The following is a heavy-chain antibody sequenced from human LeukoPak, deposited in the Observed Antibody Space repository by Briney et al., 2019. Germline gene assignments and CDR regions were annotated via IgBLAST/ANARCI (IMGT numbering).Heavy chain of an antibody. CDR2: ISYDGSHK. Sequence: GGSLRLSCAASGFTFSNYGMHWVRQAPGKGLEWVALISYDGSHKYYADSVKGRFTISRDNSKNTLYLQMNSLRAEDTAVYYCAKSGYSYGSYDYYYYYYMDVWGKGTTVTVSS. V-gene: IGHV3-30*18. J-gene: IGHJ6*03. CDR3: AKSGYSYGSYDYYYYYYMDV. CDR1: GFTFSNYG. D-gene: IGHD5-18*01.